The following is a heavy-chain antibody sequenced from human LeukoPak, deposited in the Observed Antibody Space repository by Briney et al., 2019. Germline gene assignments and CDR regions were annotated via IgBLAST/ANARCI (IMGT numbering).Heavy chain of an antibody. CDR2: ISSSGSTI. CDR1: RFTFCDYS. CDR3: ARDLNYGDARGFDY. Sequence: GGSLRLSCAASRFTFCDYSMSWIREAPGKGLEWVSYISSSGSTIYYADSVKGRFTISRDNAKNSLYLQMNSLRAEDTAVYYCARDLNYGDARGFDYWGQGTLVTVSS. V-gene: IGHV3-11*01. J-gene: IGHJ4*02. D-gene: IGHD4-17*01.